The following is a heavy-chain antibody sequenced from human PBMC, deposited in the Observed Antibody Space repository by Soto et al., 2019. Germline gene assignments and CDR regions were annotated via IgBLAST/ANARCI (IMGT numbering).Heavy chain of an antibody. Sequence: EVHLVESGGGLVQPGGSLRLSCGASGFPFSSDWMHWVRQAPGKGLEWVSRVNGDGSTTNYADSVKGRFTISRDNAKNTVYLQMHSLRAEDTPVYHCVRGRLGAWYFDYWGQGTLVSVSS. J-gene: IGHJ4*02. CDR1: GFPFSSDW. V-gene: IGHV3-74*01. CDR3: VRGRLGAWYFDY. D-gene: IGHD1-26*01. CDR2: VNGDGSTT.